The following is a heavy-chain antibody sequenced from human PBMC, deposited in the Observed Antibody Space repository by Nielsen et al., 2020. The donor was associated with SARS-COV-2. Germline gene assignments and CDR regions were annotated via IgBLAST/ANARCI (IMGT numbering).Heavy chain of an antibody. D-gene: IGHD5-12*01. CDR3: ARKRFSGYDFAE. CDR1: GFTFSSYA. Sequence: GGSLRLSCAASGFTFSSYAMHWVRQAPGKGLEWVAVISYDGSNKYYADSVKGRFTISRDNSKNTLYLQMNSLRAEDTAVYYCARKRFSGYDFAEWGQGTLVTVSS. J-gene: IGHJ4*02. CDR2: ISYDGSNK. V-gene: IGHV3-30*04.